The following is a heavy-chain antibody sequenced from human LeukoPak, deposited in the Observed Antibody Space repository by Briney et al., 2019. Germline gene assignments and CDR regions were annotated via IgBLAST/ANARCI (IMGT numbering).Heavy chain of an antibody. D-gene: IGHD6-19*01. J-gene: IGHJ3*02. Sequence: SQTLSLTCAISGDSVSSNSDVWNWIRQSPSRGLEWLRRTYFRSKWYNDYAVSVKSRITINPDTSKNQFSLQLNSVTPEDTAVYYCANSGAVADEAFDIWGQGTMVTVSS. CDR3: ANSGAVADEAFDI. CDR1: GDSVSSNSDV. V-gene: IGHV6-1*01. CDR2: TYFRSKWYN.